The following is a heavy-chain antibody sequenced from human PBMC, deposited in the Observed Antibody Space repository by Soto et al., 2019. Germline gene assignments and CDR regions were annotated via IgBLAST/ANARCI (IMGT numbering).Heavy chain of an antibody. CDR1: GGSFSGYY. CDR3: ARGPRPYYYGSGSLYGMDV. J-gene: IGHJ6*02. D-gene: IGHD3-10*01. Sequence: QVQLQQWGAGLLKPSETLSLTCAVYGGSFSGYYWSWIRQPPGKGLEWIGEINHSGSTNYNPSLKSRVTISVDTSKNQFSLKLSSVTAADTAVYYCARGPRPYYYGSGSLYGMDVWGQGTTVTVSS. V-gene: IGHV4-34*01. CDR2: INHSGST.